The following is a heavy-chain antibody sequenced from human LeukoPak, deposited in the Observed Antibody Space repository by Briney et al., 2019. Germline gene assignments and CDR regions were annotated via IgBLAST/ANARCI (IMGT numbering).Heavy chain of an antibody. CDR2: IHSSGISI. J-gene: IGHJ4*02. CDR1: GFTFRSYD. Sequence: SGGSLRLSCAASGFTFRSYDMNWVRQAPGKGLEWVSYIHSSGISIFYTDSVKGRFTISRDNSKNAVFLQMNNLRLEATAVYHCSTGGSSGWSDFWGQGTLVTVSS. CDR3: STGGSSGWSDF. D-gene: IGHD6-19*01. V-gene: IGHV3-48*01.